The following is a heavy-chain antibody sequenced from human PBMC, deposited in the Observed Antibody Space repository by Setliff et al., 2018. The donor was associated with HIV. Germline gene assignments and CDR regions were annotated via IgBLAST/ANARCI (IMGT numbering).Heavy chain of an antibody. CDR3: ARAYRDNVWGSWRQISSWFDS. Sequence: SETLSLTCTVSGSFINSDYWGWIRQPPGKGLEWIGSIYHSATTYYNPSLWGRVTISIDTSKNQFSLNLDSVTAADTAVYYCARAYRDNVWGSWRQISSWFDSWGQGNLVTVSS. CDR2: IYHSATT. CDR1: GSFINSDY. V-gene: IGHV4-38-2*02. J-gene: IGHJ5*01. D-gene: IGHD3-16*01.